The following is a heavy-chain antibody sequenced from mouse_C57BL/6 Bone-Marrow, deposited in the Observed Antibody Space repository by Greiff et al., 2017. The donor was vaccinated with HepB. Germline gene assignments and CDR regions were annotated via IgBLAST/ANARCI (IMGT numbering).Heavy chain of an antibody. Sequence: QVQLQQSGAELVRPGASVKLSCKASGYTFTDYYINWVKQRPGQGLEWIARIYPGSGNTYYNEKFKGKATLTAEKSSSTAYMQLSSLTSEDSAVYFCARMITTVPAMDYWGQGTSVTVSS. J-gene: IGHJ4*01. CDR3: ARMITTVPAMDY. D-gene: IGHD1-1*01. CDR1: GYTFTDYY. V-gene: IGHV1-76*01. CDR2: IYPGSGNT.